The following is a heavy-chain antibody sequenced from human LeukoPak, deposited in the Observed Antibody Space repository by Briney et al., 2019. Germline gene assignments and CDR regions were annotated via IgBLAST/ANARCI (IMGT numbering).Heavy chain of an antibody. D-gene: IGHD3-22*01. V-gene: IGHV4-59*08. CDR2: IYYSGST. Sequence: SETLSLTCTVSGGSISSYYWSWIRQPPGKGLEWIGYIYYSGSTNYNPSLKSRVTISVDTSKNQFSLKLSSVTAADTAVYYCARVSSPYYYDSSGSLDAFDIWGQGTMVTVSS. CDR3: ARVSSPYYYDSSGSLDAFDI. CDR1: GGSISSYY. J-gene: IGHJ3*02.